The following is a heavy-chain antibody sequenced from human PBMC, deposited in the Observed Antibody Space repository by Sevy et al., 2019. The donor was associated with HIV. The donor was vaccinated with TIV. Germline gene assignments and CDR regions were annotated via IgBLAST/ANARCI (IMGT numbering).Heavy chain of an antibody. CDR3: ARSVKSGIAAVPGTMDV. CDR1: GYTFTSYG. V-gene: IGHV1-18*01. D-gene: IGHD6-13*01. Sequence: ASVKVSCKASGYTFTSYGISWVRQAPGQGLEWMGWISAYNGNTNYAQKLQGRVTMTTDTSTSTAYMELRSLRSDDTAVYYCARSVKSGIAAVPGTMDVWGKGTTVTVSS. CDR2: ISAYNGNT. J-gene: IGHJ6*04.